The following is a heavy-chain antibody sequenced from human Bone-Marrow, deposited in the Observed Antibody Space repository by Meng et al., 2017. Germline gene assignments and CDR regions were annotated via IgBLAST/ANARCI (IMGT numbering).Heavy chain of an antibody. CDR2: NHSGST. J-gene: IGHJ5*02. Sequence: NHSGSTNYNPSLKSRVTISVDKSKNQFSLQLNSVTPEDTAVYYCARDGMSNSWFDPWGQGTLVTVSS. V-gene: IGHV4-34*01. CDR3: ARDGMSNSWFDP. D-gene: IGHD1-1*01.